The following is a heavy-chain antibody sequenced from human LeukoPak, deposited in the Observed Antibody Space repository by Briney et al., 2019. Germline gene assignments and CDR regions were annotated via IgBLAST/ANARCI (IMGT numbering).Heavy chain of an antibody. CDR2: INRDGSGK. Sequence: GGSLRLSCAACGFTFSNYWMRWVRQAPGKGLEWVANINRDGSGKYYVDSVKGRFIISRDNAKNSLYLQMNSLGADDTAVYYCEGGPGYWGQGTLVTVSS. J-gene: IGHJ4*02. V-gene: IGHV3-7*01. D-gene: IGHD2-15*01. CDR3: EGGPGY. CDR1: GFTFSNYW.